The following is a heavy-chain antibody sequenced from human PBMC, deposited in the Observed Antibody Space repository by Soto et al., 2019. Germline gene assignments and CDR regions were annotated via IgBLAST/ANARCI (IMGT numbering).Heavy chain of an antibody. Sequence: QVQLVQSGAEVKKPGASVKVSCKASGYTFTRYAMHWVRQAPGQRLEWMGWINADSGNTKYSQKSPGRVTITRHKSASTAYRELSTLRSEDTAVYYCARDFLSYLRHFDWTNWFDPWGQGTLVTVSS. CDR2: INADSGNT. D-gene: IGHD3-9*01. CDR1: GYTFTRYA. V-gene: IGHV1-3*01. J-gene: IGHJ5*02. CDR3: ARDFLSYLRHFDWTNWFDP.